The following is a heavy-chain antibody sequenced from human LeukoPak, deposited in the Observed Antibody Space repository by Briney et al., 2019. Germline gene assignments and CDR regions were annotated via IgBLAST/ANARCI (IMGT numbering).Heavy chain of an antibody. CDR2: IYISGST. V-gene: IGHV4-4*07. J-gene: IGHJ3*02. CDR1: GGTISSYY. D-gene: IGHD2-8*02. Sequence: SETLSLTCTVSGGTISSYYWSWIRQPAGKGLEWIGRIYISGSTNYNPSLKSRVTISVDTSKNQFSLKLTSVTAADMAVYYCAMRLVGPGAFGIWGQGTMVTVSS. CDR3: AMRLVGPGAFGI.